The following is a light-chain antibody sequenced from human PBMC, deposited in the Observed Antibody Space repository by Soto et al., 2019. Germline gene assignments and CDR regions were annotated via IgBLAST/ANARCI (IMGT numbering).Light chain of an antibody. CDR1: SSDIGASNS. J-gene: IGLJ3*02. CDR3: GSYVDNNNWV. Sequence: QSVLTQPPSASGSPGQSVTISCSGSSSDIGASNSVSWYQRHPGKAPKVIIYELNQGPSGVPDRFSGSKSGNTASLTVSGLQAEDEADYYCGSYVDNNNWVFGGGTKLTVL. V-gene: IGLV2-8*01. CDR2: ELN.